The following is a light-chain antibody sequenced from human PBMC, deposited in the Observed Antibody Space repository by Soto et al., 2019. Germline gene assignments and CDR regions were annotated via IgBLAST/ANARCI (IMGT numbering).Light chain of an antibody. CDR1: ENVRTK. J-gene: IGKJ1*01. CDR3: QQRSNWLWT. V-gene: IGKV3-11*01. CDR2: LAS. Sequence: EIVITQSPATLSVRPGDSGTPSYRASENVRTKVGWYQQKPGQAPRLLIYLASNRATGIPARFSGSGSGTDFTLTISSLEPEDFAVYYCQQRSNWLWTFGQGTKVDI.